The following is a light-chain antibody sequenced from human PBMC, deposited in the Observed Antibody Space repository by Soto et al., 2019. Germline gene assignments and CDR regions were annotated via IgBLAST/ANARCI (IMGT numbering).Light chain of an antibody. CDR3: QHYKFFPWT. J-gene: IGKJ1*01. V-gene: IGKV1-5*03. CDR1: QSIDTW. CDR2: KGS. Sequence: DIQMTQSPSTLSASVGDRVTITCPASQSIDTWLAWYQQKPGEGPKVLIYKGSNLLRGVPSRFSGSGSGKKFPLTISGLQPDDFATYYCQHYKFFPWTFGQGTRVEIK.